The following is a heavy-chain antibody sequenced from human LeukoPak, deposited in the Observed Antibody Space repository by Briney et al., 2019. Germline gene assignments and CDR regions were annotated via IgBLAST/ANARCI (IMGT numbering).Heavy chain of an antibody. J-gene: IGHJ4*02. Sequence: SETLSLICTVSGGSISSSDYYWGWIRQPPGRRLEWIGTIYYSGSTSYNPSLKGRVTMSVDTSKNQFSLKLSSVTAADTAVCYCARHHRSGYYEVDYWGQGTLVTVSS. CDR2: IYYSGST. CDR1: GGSISSSDYY. V-gene: IGHV4-39*01. CDR3: ARHHRSGYYEVDY. D-gene: IGHD6-25*01.